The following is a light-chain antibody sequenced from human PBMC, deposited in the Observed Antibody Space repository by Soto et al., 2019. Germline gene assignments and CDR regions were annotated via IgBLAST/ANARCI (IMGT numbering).Light chain of an antibody. CDR2: DAS. CDR1: ESVSSNQ. CDR3: XQRTDXPXXT. Sequence: VVLTQSPAALSLSPGERAALSCGASESVSSNQLTWYQQKPCLAPRLLIYDASSRASGIPERFSGSGSGTDFTLSISSLEPEDFAVXXXXQRTDXPXXTXGQGTKVDI. V-gene: IGKV3D-20*01. J-gene: IGKJ1*01.